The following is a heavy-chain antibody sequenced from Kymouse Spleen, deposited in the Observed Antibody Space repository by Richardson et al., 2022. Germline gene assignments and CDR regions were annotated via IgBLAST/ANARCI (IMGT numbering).Heavy chain of an antibody. J-gene: IGHJ5*02. V-gene: IGHV4-34*01. Sequence: QVQLQQWGAGLLKPSETLSLTCAVYGGSFSGYYWSWIRQPPGKGLEWIGEINHSGSTNYNPSLKSRVTISVDTSKNQFSLKLSSVTAADTAVYYCARVAYCSSTSCYSNWFDPWGQGTLVTVSS. CDR2: INHSGST. CDR1: GGSFSGYY. CDR3: ARVAYCSSTSCYSNWFDP. D-gene: IGHD2-2*02.